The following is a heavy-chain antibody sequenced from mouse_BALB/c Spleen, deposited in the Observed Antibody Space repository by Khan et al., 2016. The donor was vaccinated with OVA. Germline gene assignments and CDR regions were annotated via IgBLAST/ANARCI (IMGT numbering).Heavy chain of an antibody. V-gene: IGHV5-6-5*01. Sequence: EVELVESGGGLVTPGGSLKLSCAASGFTFSSYAMSWVRQTPEKRLEWVASISSGGSTYYPDSVKGRFTISRDNARNILFLQMSSLRSEDTAMYYCARLYAMDYWGQGTSVTVSS. CDR3: ARLYAMDY. CDR2: ISSGGST. J-gene: IGHJ4*01. CDR1: GFTFSSYA.